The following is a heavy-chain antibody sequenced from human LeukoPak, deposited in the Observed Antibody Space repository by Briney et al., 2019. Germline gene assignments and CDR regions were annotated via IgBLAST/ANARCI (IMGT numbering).Heavy chain of an antibody. V-gene: IGHV1-2*06. CDR2: INPNSGGT. CDR3: ARRYCSGGSCSIDY. Sequence: SVKVSCKASGYTFTGYYMHWVRQAPGQGLEWMGRINPNSGGTNYAQKFQGRVTMTRDTSISTAYMELSRLRSDDTAVYYCARRYCSGGSCSIDYWGQGTLVTVSS. D-gene: IGHD2-15*01. CDR1: GYTFTGYY. J-gene: IGHJ4*02.